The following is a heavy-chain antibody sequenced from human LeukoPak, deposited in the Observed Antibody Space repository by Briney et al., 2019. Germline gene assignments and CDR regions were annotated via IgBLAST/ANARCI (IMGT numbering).Heavy chain of an antibody. CDR2: ISAYNGNT. V-gene: IGHV1-18*01. J-gene: IGHJ5*02. CDR1: GYTFTSYG. CDR3: ARDWYSSSSRWFDP. Sequence: ASVKVSCKASGYTFTSYGISWVRQAPGQGLEWMGWISAYNGNTNYAQKLQGRVTMTTDTSTSTAYMELSSLRSEDTAVYYCARDWYSSSSRWFDPWGQGTLVTVSS. D-gene: IGHD6-6*01.